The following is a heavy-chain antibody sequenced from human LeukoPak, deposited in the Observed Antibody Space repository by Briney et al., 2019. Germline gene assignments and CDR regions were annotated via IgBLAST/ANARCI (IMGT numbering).Heavy chain of an antibody. CDR2: ITDSGKP. CDR3: ASRNYYLDH. Sequence: PGGSLRLSCAASGFTFSSYAMRWVRQAPGKGLEWVSGITDSGKPCYADSVKGRFTISRDNSKSTLYLQINSLRAEDTAVYYCASRNYYLDHWGQGALVTVSS. V-gene: IGHV3-23*01. J-gene: IGHJ4*02. CDR1: GFTFSSYA. D-gene: IGHD3-10*01.